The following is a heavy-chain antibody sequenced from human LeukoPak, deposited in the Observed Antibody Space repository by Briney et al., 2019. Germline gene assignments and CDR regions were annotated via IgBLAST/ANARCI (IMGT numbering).Heavy chain of an antibody. CDR1: GFTFSSYA. CDR2: ISGSGGST. Sequence: PGGSLRLSCAASGFTFSSYAMSWVRQAPGKGLEWVSAISGSGGSTYYADSVKGRFTISRDNSKNTLYLRMNSLTAEDAALYYCAKGRRRASDIVVVPAAIGYWGQGTLVTVSS. J-gene: IGHJ4*02. CDR3: AKGRRRASDIVVVPAAIGY. V-gene: IGHV3-23*01. D-gene: IGHD2-2*01.